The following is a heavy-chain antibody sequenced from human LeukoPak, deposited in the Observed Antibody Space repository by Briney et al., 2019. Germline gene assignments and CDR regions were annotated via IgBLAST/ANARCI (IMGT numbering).Heavy chain of an antibody. CDR1: GSTFSSYA. CDR3: AKGRLRSFPYYFDY. V-gene: IGHV3-23*01. D-gene: IGHD4-17*01. J-gene: IGHJ4*02. Sequence: GGSLRLSCAASGSTFSSYAMSWVRQAPGKGLEWVSAISGSGGSTYYADSVKGRFTISRDNSKSTLYLQMNSLRAEDTAVYYCAKGRLRSFPYYFDYWGQGTLVTVSS. CDR2: ISGSGGST.